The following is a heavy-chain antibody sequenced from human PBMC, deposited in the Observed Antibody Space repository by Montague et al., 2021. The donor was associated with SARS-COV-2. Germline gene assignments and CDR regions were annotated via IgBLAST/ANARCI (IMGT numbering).Heavy chain of an antibody. Sequence: SLSLSCAASGFTFSSYSMNWVRQAPGKGLEWVSSISSSSSYIYYADSVKGRFTISRDNAKNSLYLQMNSLRAEDTAVYYCARDPLDYGLWSSGSYYNAYYYYYGMDVWGQGTTVTVSS. CDR3: ARDPLDYGLWSSGSYYNAYYYYYGMDV. V-gene: IGHV3-21*01. J-gene: IGHJ6*02. CDR2: ISSSSSYI. CDR1: GFTFSSYS. D-gene: IGHD3-10*01.